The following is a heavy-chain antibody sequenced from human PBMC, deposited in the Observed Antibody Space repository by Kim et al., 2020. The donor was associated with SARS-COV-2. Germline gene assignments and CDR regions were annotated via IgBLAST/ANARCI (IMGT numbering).Heavy chain of an antibody. V-gene: IGHV4-39*01. Sequence: YHPSLKCRFTISVYPSKNQFSLKLSSVTAADTAVYYCAGRLAVAGEGPDYWGQGTLVTVSS. J-gene: IGHJ4*02. D-gene: IGHD6-19*01. CDR3: AGRLAVAGEGPDY.